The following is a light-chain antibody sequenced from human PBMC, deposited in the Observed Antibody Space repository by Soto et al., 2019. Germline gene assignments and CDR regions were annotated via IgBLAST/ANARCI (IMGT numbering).Light chain of an antibody. CDR3: QQRSDWALP. V-gene: IGKV3-11*01. CDR1: KSVSNY. Sequence: EISMTQSPATLASSPGRRATLSCRARKSVSNYFAWYQQKPGQAPRLLIYDASMRATGIPARFSGSGCGTDFTLTISSLECEDFAVYYCQQRSDWALPFSQGTKVDIK. J-gene: IGKJ1*01. CDR2: DAS.